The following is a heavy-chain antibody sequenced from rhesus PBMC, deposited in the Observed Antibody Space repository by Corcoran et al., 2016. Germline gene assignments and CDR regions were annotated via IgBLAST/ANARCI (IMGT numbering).Heavy chain of an antibody. V-gene: IGHV4-165*01. CDR3: ARAPSSSWSGDAFDF. D-gene: IGHD6-13*01. Sequence: QVQLQESGPGLVKPSETLSLTCAVSGGSISINYWSWIRQPPGKGLGWIGYISGSSGSTYYNPSLKSRVTISTDTSKNQFSLNLSSVTAADTTVYYCARAPSSSWSGDAFDFWGQGLRVTVSS. CDR1: GGSISINY. J-gene: IGHJ3*01. CDR2: ISGSSGST.